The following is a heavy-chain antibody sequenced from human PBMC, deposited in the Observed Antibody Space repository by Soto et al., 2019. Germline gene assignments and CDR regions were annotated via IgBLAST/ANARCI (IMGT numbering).Heavy chain of an antibody. V-gene: IGHV2-5*02. Sequence: QITLKESGPKLVKPTQTLTLTCTFSGCSRTTYGVGVGWIRQAQGNALECFALIYWDDEKRSSPSLRSRRTITEDAVTTRVVLIMTDMDSVHTATYYCAHRLRLDHTWNYGDFDIWGQGTMFTVSS. CDR2: IYWDDEK. CDR1: GCSRTTYGVG. J-gene: IGHJ3*02. D-gene: IGHD1-7*01. CDR3: AHRLRLDHTWNYGDFDI.